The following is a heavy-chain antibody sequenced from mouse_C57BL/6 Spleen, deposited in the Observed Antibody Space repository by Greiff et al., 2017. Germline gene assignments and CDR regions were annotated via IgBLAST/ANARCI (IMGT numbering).Heavy chain of an antibody. Sequence: QVQLQQSGPELVKPGASVKISCKASGYAFSSSWMNWVKQRPGQGLEWIGRIYPGDGDTNYNGKFKGKATLTADKSSSTAYMQLSSLTSEDSAVYCCAKRDGYYSSQYYYAMDYWGQGTSVTVSS. D-gene: IGHD2-3*01. J-gene: IGHJ4*01. CDR1: GYAFSSSW. CDR2: IYPGDGDT. CDR3: AKRDGYYSSQYYYAMDY. V-gene: IGHV1-82*01.